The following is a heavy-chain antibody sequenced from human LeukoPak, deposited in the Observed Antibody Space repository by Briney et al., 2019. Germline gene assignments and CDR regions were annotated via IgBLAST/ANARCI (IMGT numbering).Heavy chain of an antibody. Sequence: SETLSLTCTVSGGSISSSSYYWGWIRQPPGKGLEWIGEINHSGSTNYNPSLKSRVTISVDTSKNQFSLKLSSVTAADTAVYYCARHPMAFDYWGQGTLVTVSS. D-gene: IGHD3-10*01. CDR1: GGSISSSSYY. CDR2: INHSGST. V-gene: IGHV4-39*01. CDR3: ARHPMAFDY. J-gene: IGHJ4*02.